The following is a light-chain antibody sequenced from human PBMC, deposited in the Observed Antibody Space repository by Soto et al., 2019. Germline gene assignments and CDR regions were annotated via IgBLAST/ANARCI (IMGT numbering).Light chain of an antibody. CDR2: GTS. J-gene: IGKJ4*01. Sequence: EIVMTQSPATLSVSPGGRATLSCRTSQSISSNLAWYQQKPGQAPRLLIYGTSTRATGIPDRFSGSGSGTEFILTISSLQSEDFAVYYCQHYNNWLGTFGGGTKVDIK. CDR3: QHYNNWLGT. V-gene: IGKV3-15*01. CDR1: QSISSN.